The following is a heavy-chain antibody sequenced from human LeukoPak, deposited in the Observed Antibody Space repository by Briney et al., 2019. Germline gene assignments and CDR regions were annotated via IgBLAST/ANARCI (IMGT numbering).Heavy chain of an antibody. CDR3: ARGVETYYYDSSGYYTGSEWFDP. V-gene: IGHV4-39*07. D-gene: IGHD3-22*01. J-gene: IGHJ5*02. Sequence: SETLSLTCTVSGGSISSSSYYWGWIRQPPGKGLEWIGSIYYSGSTYYNPSLKSRVTISVDTSKNQFSLKLSSVTAADTAVYYCARGVETYYYDSSGYYTGSEWFDPWGQGTLVTVSS. CDR2: IYYSGST. CDR1: GGSISSSSYY.